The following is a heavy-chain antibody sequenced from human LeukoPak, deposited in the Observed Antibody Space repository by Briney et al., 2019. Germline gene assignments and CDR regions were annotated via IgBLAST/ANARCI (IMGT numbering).Heavy chain of an antibody. CDR3: ARGRGGSRSDC. V-gene: IGHV3-66*01. CDR1: GFTVSTNY. J-gene: IGHJ4*02. Sequence: GGSLRLSCAASGFTVSTNYMSWVRQPPGKGLEWVSVIYSGGTTYCADSVKGRFTISRDNSKNTLYLQMNSLRAEDTAVYYCARGRGGSRSDCWGQGTLVTVSS. D-gene: IGHD6-13*01. CDR2: IYSGGTT.